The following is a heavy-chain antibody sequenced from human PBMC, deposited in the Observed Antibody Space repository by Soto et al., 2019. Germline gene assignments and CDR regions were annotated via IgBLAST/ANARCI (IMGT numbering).Heavy chain of an antibody. CDR1: GFTFSSYP. CDR3: AKDNSSDYFPGWNWLDP. V-gene: IGHV3-23*01. J-gene: IGHJ5*02. CDR2: ISGSGAST. Sequence: GGSLRLSCAASGFTFSSYPMTWVRQAPGRGLQWISAISGSGASTYYADSVKGRFTISRDNSKNTLYLQMNSLRAEDTAVYYCAKDNSSDYFPGWNWLDPWGQGPPVTVSS. D-gene: IGHD3-22*01.